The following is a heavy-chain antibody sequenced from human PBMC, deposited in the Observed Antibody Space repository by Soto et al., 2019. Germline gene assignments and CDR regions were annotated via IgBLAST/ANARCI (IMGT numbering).Heavy chain of an antibody. CDR2: MNPNSGNT. V-gene: IGHV1-8*01. D-gene: IGHD5-18*01. CDR3: ARIGAMVAPRSLGY. Sequence: QVQLVQSGAEVKKPGASVKVSCKASGYTFTSYDINWVRQATGQGLEWMGWMNPNSGNTGYAQKFQGRVTMTRNTSISTAYMGLSSLRSEDTAVYYCARIGAMVAPRSLGYWGQGTLVTVSS. J-gene: IGHJ4*02. CDR1: GYTFTSYD.